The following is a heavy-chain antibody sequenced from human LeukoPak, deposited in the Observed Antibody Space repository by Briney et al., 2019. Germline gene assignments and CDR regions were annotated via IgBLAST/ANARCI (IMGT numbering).Heavy chain of an antibody. CDR2: ISSSSSYI. D-gene: IGHD6-13*01. CDR3: AINQYSSSWYYFDY. CDR1: GFTFSSYS. J-gene: IGHJ4*02. V-gene: IGHV3-21*01. Sequence: GGSLRLSCAASGFTFSSYSMNWVRQAPGKGLEWVSSISSSSSYIYYADPVKGRFTISRDNAKNSLYLQMNSLRAEDTAVYYCAINQYSSSWYYFDYWGQGTLVTVSS.